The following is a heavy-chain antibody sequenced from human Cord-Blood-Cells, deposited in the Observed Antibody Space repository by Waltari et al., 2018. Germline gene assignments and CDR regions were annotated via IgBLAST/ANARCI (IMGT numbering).Heavy chain of an antibody. J-gene: IGHJ2*01. V-gene: IGHV4-34*01. Sequence: QVQLQQWGAGLLKPSESLSLTCAVYGGSFSGYYWSWNRHPPGKGLEWIGEINHSGSTNYNPSLTSRVTISLDTSKNQFSLKLSSVTAAVTAVYYCARRGSLMVLGVTGYFDLWGRGTLVTVSS. CDR1: GGSFSGYY. D-gene: IGHD3-10*01. CDR2: INHSGST. CDR3: ARRGSLMVLGVTGYFDL.